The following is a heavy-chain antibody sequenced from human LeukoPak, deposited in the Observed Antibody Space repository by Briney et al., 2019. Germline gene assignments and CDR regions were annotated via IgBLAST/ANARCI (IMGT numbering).Heavy chain of an antibody. CDR2: ISSNGGST. Sequence: PGGSLRLSCAASGFTFSSYAMHWVRQAPGKGLEYVSAISSNGGSTYYANSVKGRFTICRDNSKNTLYLQMGSLRAEDMAVYYCARGYRQLVPPYFGYWGQGTLVTVSS. CDR3: ARGYRQLVPPYFGY. V-gene: IGHV3-64*01. CDR1: GFTFSSYA. D-gene: IGHD6-13*01. J-gene: IGHJ4*02.